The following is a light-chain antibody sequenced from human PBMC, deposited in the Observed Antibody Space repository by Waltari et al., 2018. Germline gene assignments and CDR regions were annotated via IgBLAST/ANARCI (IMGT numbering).Light chain of an antibody. V-gene: IGKV1-33*01. CDR2: DAS. J-gene: IGKJ2*01. CDR1: CDIKNH. Sequence: DIQMTQSPSSLSASVGDRVTISCQASCDIKNHLNWYQQKPGKAPNLLIYDASNLEIGVPSRFSGRGSGTHFTLTISSLQPEDVATYYCQQYDDFPPYNFGRGTKVEI. CDR3: QQYDDFPPYN.